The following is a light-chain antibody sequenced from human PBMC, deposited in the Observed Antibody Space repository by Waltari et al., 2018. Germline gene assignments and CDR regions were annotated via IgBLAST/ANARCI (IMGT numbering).Light chain of an antibody. CDR2: LGS. CDR1: QSLLRSNGYNY. J-gene: IGKJ3*01. CDR3: MQSSQVLFT. Sequence: DMLMTQSPLSLPVPPGGPASIQCRSSQSLLRSNGYNYLDWYVQKPGQSPQLLIYLGSNRASGVPDRFSGSGSGTDFTLRISRVAAEDVGVYYCMQSSQVLFTFGPGTKVDI. V-gene: IGKV2-28*01.